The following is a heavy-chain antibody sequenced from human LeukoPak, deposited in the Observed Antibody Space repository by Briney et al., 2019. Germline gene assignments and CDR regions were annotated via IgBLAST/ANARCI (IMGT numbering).Heavy chain of an antibody. V-gene: IGHV1-69*04. D-gene: IGHD3-22*01. J-gene: IGHJ4*02. CDR1: GGTFSIYA. CDR2: IIPIPGIT. CDR3: AREARYDSSGYYYRPFDY. Sequence: GASVKVSCKASGGTFSIYAISWVRQAPGQGLEWMGRIIPIPGITNNAQKFQARVTITADKSTSTAYMELSSLRSEDTAVYYCAREARYDSSGYYYRPFDYWGQGTLVIVSS.